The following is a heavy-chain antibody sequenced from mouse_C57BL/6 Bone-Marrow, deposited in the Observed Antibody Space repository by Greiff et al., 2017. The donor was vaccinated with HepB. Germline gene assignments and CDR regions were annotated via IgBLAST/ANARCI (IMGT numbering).Heavy chain of an antibody. V-gene: IGHV5-6*01. D-gene: IGHD2-2*01. CDR3: ARPPLWLRRNWYFDV. CDR2: ISSGGSYT. CDR1: GFTFSSYG. Sequence: EVHLVESGGDLVKPGGSLKLSCAASGFTFSSYGMSWVRQTPDKRLEWVATISSGGSYTYYPDSVKGRFTISRDNAKNTLYLQMSSLKSEDTAMYYCARPPLWLRRNWYFDVWGTGTTVTVSS. J-gene: IGHJ1*03.